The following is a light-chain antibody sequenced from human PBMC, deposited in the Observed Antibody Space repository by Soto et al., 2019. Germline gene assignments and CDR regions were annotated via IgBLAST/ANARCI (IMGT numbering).Light chain of an antibody. J-gene: IGKJ5*01. V-gene: IGKV3-11*01. CDR3: QQRSNWPLIT. CDR1: QSVSSY. CDR2: DAS. Sequence: EIVLTQSPATLSLSPGERATLSCRASQSVSSYLAWYQQKPGQAPRLLIYDASNRATGIPARFSGSGSGTDFTLTISSLEPEHFAIYYCQQRSNWPLITFGQGTRLEIK.